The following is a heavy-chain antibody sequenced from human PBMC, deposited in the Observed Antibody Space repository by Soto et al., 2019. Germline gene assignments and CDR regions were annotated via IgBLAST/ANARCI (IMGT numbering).Heavy chain of an antibody. CDR1: GGSISSGGYY. V-gene: IGHV4-31*03. Sequence: PSETLSLTCTVSGGSISSGGYYWSWIRQHPGKGLEWIGYIYYSGSTYYNPTLKSRVTISVDTSKNQFSLKLSSVTAADTAVYYCARGGSHYYYYGMDVWGQGTTVTVSS. CDR2: IYYSGST. D-gene: IGHD2-15*01. CDR3: ARGGSHYYYYGMDV. J-gene: IGHJ6*02.